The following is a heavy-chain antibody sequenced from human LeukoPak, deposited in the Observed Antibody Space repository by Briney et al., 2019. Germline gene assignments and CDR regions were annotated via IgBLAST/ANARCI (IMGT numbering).Heavy chain of an antibody. V-gene: IGHV4-38-2*02. Sequence: SETLSLTCTVSGYSLSSGYYWGWIRQPPGKGLEWIGSIYHSGSTYYKPSLKRRVTRSVDTSKNQFSLKLSSVTAAGTAVYYCARHEYGNSWSPPGDFYLWGRGTLITVSS. CDR1: GYSLSSGYY. CDR2: IYHSGST. D-gene: IGHD6-6*01. J-gene: IGHJ2*01. CDR3: ARHEYGNSWSPPGDFYL.